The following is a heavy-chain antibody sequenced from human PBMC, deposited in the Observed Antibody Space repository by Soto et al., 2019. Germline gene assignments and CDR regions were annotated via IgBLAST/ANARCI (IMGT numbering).Heavy chain of an antibody. D-gene: IGHD3-22*01. CDR3: ASTPRSGYYYVSSGYYLPKYFQH. J-gene: IGHJ1*01. V-gene: IGHV4-34*01. CDR1: GGSFSGYY. Sequence: SETLSLTCAGYGGSFSGYYWSWIRQPPGKGLEWIGEINHSGSTNYNPSLKSRVTISVDTSKNQFSLKLSSVTAADTAVYYCASTPRSGYYYVSSGYYLPKYFQHWGKGTLVTVSS. CDR2: INHSGST.